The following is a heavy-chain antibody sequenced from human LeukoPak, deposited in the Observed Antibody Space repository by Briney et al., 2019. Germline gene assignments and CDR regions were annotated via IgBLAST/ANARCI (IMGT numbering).Heavy chain of an antibody. J-gene: IGHJ4*02. D-gene: IGHD3-10*01. Sequence: SETLSLTCTVSGGSISSYYWSWIRQPPGKGLEWIGYIYYSGSINYNPSLKSRVTISVDTSKNQFSLKLSSVTAADTAVYYCARETMVRGVIMDYWGQGILVTVSS. V-gene: IGHV4-59*01. CDR3: ARETMVRGVIMDY. CDR2: IYYSGSI. CDR1: GGSISSYY.